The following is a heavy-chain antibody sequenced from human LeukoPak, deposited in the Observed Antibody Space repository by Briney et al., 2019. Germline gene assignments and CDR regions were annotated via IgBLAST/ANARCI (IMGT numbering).Heavy chain of an antibody. D-gene: IGHD2-8*01. J-gene: IGHJ4*02. CDR2: MNPGSGNT. V-gene: IGHV1-8*03. CDR1: GYSFTNYD. Sequence: ASVKVSCKTSGYSFTNYDINWVRQATGQGLEWMGWMNPGSGNTGSAQKFQGRVTITRDTSTSTAFLELSGLTSEDTAVYYCARGFINGPYYFDYWGQVTLVTVSS. CDR3: ARGFINGPYYFDY.